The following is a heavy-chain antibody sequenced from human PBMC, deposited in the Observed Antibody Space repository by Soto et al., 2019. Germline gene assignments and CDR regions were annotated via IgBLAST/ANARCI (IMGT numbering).Heavy chain of an antibody. CDR1: SGSISSYY. J-gene: IGHJ5*02. Sequence: PSETLSLTCTVSSGSISSYYWSWIRQPAGKGLEWIGRIYTSGSTNYNPSLKSRVTMSVDTSKNQFSLKLSSVTAADTAVYYCARGPITIFGGLGNWFDPWGQGTLVTVSS. CDR3: ARGPITIFGGLGNWFDP. D-gene: IGHD3-3*01. CDR2: IYTSGST. V-gene: IGHV4-4*07.